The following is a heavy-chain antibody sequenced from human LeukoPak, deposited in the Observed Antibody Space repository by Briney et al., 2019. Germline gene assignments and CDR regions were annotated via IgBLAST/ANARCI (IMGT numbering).Heavy chain of an antibody. Sequence: GGSLRLSCAASGFTFSSYAMSWVREAPGKGLEWVSAISGSGGSTYYADSVKGRFTISRDNSKNTLYLQMDSLRAEDTAVYYCAKAITAIRPLDYWGQGTLVTVSS. J-gene: IGHJ4*02. D-gene: IGHD5-12*01. CDR1: GFTFSSYA. V-gene: IGHV3-23*01. CDR3: AKAITAIRPLDY. CDR2: ISGSGGST.